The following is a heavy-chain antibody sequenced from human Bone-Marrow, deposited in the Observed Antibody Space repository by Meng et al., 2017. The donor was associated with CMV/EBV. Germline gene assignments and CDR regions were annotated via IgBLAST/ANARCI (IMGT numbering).Heavy chain of an antibody. CDR1: GFTFSSYA. D-gene: IGHD4-11*01. J-gene: IGHJ6*02. Sequence: GESLKISCAASGFTFSSYAMHWVRQAPGKGLEWVAVISYDGSNKYYADSVKGRFTISRDNSKNTLYLQMNSLRAEDTAVYYCAKDRSKYGTDVWGQRTTVTVSS. V-gene: IGHV3-30*04. CDR3: AKDRSKYGTDV. CDR2: ISYDGSNK.